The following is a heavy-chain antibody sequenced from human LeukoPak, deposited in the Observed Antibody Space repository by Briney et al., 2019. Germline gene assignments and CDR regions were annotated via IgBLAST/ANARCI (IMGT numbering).Heavy chain of an antibody. CDR3: ARASLEWLYYYYGMDV. Sequence: SGGSLRLSCAASGFTFSSYSMTWVRQAPGKGLEWVSSISGSSSYIYYADSMKGRFTISRDNAKNSLYLQMNSLRAEDTAVYYCARASLEWLYYYYGMDVWGQGTTVTVSS. D-gene: IGHD3-3*01. V-gene: IGHV3-21*01. CDR2: ISGSSSYI. J-gene: IGHJ6*02. CDR1: GFTFSSYS.